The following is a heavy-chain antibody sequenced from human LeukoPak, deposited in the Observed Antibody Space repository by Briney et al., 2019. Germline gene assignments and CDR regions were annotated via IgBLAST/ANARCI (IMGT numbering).Heavy chain of an antibody. D-gene: IGHD3-22*01. J-gene: IGHJ4*02. Sequence: SETLSLTCAVYGASLTDFYWTWIRQPPGKGLEWIGEITSSGGSNYNPSLESRVTMTVDMSKNQVSLELTSVTAADTVLYYCATSRVGPQNSGYLGHWGQGTLVTVSS. CDR1: GASLTDFY. V-gene: IGHV4-34*01. CDR3: ATSRVGPQNSGYLGH. CDR2: ITSSGGS.